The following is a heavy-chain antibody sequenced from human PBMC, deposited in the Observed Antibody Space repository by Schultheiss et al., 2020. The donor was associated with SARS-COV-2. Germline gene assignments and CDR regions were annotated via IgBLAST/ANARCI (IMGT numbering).Heavy chain of an antibody. Sequence: LRLSCTVSGGSISSGGYYWSWIRQHPGKGLEWIGYIYYSGSTYYNPSLKSRVTISVDTSKNQFSLGLSSVTAADTAVYYCARREYTGDIFDYWGQGTLVTVSS. CDR1: GGSISSGGYY. CDR3: ARREYTGDIFDY. J-gene: IGHJ4*02. D-gene: IGHD2-15*01. CDR2: IYYSGST. V-gene: IGHV4-31*03.